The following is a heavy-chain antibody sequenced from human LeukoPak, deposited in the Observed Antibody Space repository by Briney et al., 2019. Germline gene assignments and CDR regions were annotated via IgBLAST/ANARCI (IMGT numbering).Heavy chain of an antibody. CDR2: GGSGGST. CDR3: AKMRGQYYHSYYMDA. J-gene: IGHJ6*03. V-gene: IGHV3-23*01. Sequence: PGGSLRLSCAASGIIFSSYAMSWVRQAPGKGLEWVSYGGSGGSTYYADSVKGRFTVSRDNSKSTLYLQMNSLTAEDTAVYYCAKMRGQYYHSYYMDAWGKGTTVTVSS. CDR1: GIIFSSYA.